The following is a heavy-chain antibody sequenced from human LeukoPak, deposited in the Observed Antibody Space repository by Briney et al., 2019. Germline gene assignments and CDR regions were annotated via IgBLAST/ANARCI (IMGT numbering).Heavy chain of an antibody. J-gene: IGHJ3*02. V-gene: IGHV3-48*03. CDR2: ISSSGSTI. D-gene: IGHD1-26*01. Sequence: GGSLRLSCAASGFTFSSYEMNRVRQAPGKGLEWVSYISSSGSTIYYADSVKGRFTISRDNAKNSLYLQMNSLRAEDTAVYYCATSYSGRLTGIGAFDIWGQGTMVTVSS. CDR3: ATSYSGRLTGIGAFDI. CDR1: GFTFSSYE.